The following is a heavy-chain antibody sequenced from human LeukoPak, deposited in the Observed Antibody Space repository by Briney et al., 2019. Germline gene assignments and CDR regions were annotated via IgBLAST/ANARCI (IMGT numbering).Heavy chain of an antibody. Sequence: GGSLRLSCAASGFTVSSNYMSWVRQAPGKGLEWVSVIYSGGSTYYADSVKGRFTISRDNSKNTLYLQMNSLRAEDTAVYYCARAWRSYTGPQFDYGMDVWGQGTTVTVSS. CDR3: ARAWRSYTGPQFDYGMDV. CDR1: GFTVSSNY. D-gene: IGHD5-12*01. V-gene: IGHV3-66*01. J-gene: IGHJ6*02. CDR2: IYSGGST.